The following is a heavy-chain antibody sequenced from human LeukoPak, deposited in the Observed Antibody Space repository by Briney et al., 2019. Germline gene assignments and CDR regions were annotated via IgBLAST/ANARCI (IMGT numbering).Heavy chain of an antibody. CDR1: GGSISSGGYS. CDR3: ASDGNSYGSFDY. CDR2: IYHSGST. V-gene: IGHV4-30-2*01. J-gene: IGHJ4*02. D-gene: IGHD5-18*01. Sequence: SETLSLTCAVSGGSISSGGYSWSWIRQPPGKGLEWIGYIYHSGSTYYNPSLKSRVTISVDRSKNQFSLKLSSVTAADTAVYYCASDGNSYGSFDYWGQGTLVTVSS.